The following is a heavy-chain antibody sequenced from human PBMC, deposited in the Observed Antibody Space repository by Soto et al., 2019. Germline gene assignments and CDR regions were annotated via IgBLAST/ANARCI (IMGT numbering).Heavy chain of an antibody. CDR1: GCAFSNQG. CDR2: ISNDGQDI. Sequence: QEQLVESGGGVVQPGRSLRLSCAASGCAFSNQGMHWVRLATGKGIEWVALISNDGQDIYYADSVKGRFAVSRDNSNTIMVMKWSSMRINDKAVDYCAKVEYGQPEEFYSCGLGNMVTV. J-gene: IGHJ5*02. CDR3: AKVEYGQPEEFYS. V-gene: IGHV3-30*18. D-gene: IGHD2-8*02.